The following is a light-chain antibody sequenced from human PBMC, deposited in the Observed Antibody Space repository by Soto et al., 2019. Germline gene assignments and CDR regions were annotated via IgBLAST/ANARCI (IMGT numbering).Light chain of an antibody. V-gene: IGKV3-11*01. J-gene: IGKJ4*01. CDR2: DAS. Sequence: EIVLTQSPATLSLSPGERATLSCRASQTIRSYLAWYQQKPGQTPRLLIYDASNRATGIPAGFSGSGSGTDFSLTIASLEPEDFAVYYCQQRSNWPLTFGGGTKV. CDR3: QQRSNWPLT. CDR1: QTIRSY.